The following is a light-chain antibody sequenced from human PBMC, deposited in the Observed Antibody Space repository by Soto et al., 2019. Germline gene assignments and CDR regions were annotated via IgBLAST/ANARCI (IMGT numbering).Light chain of an antibody. CDR2: AAS. V-gene: IGKV1-6*01. CDR1: QGIRNA. Sequence: AIQMTQSPSSLSASVGDRVTITCRASQGIRNALGWYQQKPGKAPKLLLYAASSLQSGVPSRFSGSGSGTDFTLTISSLQPEDFETYYCLQDYNYPWTFGQGTKVEIK. CDR3: LQDYNYPWT. J-gene: IGKJ1*01.